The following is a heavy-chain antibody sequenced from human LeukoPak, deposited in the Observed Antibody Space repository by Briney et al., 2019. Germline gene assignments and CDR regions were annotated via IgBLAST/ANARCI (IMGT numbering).Heavy chain of an antibody. CDR3: TTGITMVRGVIHLIDY. Sequence: GGSLRLSCAASGFTFSSYAMSWVRQAPGKGLEWVGRINGKTDGGTTDYAAPVKGRFTISRDDSKNTLYLQMNSLKTEDTAVYYCTTGITMVRGVIHLIDYWGQGTLVTV. CDR2: INGKTDGGTT. J-gene: IGHJ4*02. V-gene: IGHV3-15*01. D-gene: IGHD3-10*01. CDR1: GFTFSSYA.